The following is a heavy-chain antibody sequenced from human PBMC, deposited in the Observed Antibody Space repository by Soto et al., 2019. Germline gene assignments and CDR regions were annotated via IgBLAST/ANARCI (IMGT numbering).Heavy chain of an antibody. CDR1: GYSFAGYW. CDR3: ARQIYDSDSGPNFQYYFDS. V-gene: IGHV5-10-1*01. D-gene: IGHD3-22*01. J-gene: IGHJ4*02. CDR2: IDPSDSQT. Sequence: GESLKISCKGSGYSFAGYWITWVRQMPGKGLGWMGRIDPSDSQTYYSPSFRGHVTISAAKSITTVFLQWSSLRASDTAMYYCARQIYDSDSGPNFQYYFDSWGQGTLVTVSS.